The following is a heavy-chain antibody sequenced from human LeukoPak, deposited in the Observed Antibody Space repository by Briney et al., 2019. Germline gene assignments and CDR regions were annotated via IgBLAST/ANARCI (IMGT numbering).Heavy chain of an antibody. CDR1: GGSFSGYY. D-gene: IGHD3-9*01. CDR2: ISGSGGST. Sequence: PSETLSLTFAVYGGSFSGYYWTWVRQAPGKGLEWVSAISGSGGSTYYADSVKGRFTISRDNSKNTLYLQMNSLRAEDTAVYYCAKDLIPDILTGYSNDVYMDVWGKGTTVTISS. J-gene: IGHJ6*03. CDR3: AKDLIPDILTGYSNDVYMDV. V-gene: IGHV3-23*01.